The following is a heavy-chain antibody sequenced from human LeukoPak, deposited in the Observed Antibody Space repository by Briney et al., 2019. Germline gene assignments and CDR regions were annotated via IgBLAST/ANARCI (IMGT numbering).Heavy chain of an antibody. D-gene: IGHD5-18*01. CDR2: IRSKAYGGTT. J-gene: IGHJ4*02. CDR1: GFTFGDYA. CDR3: TRESRTQLWSDY. V-gene: IGHV3-49*04. Sequence: KAGGSLRLSCKASGFTFGDYAMSWVRQAPGKGLEWVGFIRSKAYGGTTEYAASVKGRFTISRDDSKNIVYLQMNSLKIEDTAVYFCTRESRTQLWSDYWGQGTLVIVSS.